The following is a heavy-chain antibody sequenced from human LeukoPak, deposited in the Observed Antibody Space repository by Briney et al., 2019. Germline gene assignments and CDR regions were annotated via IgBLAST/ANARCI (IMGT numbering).Heavy chain of an antibody. V-gene: IGHV3-30-3*01. D-gene: IGHD2-21*01. CDR3: ARARQDTILHYGAFDI. J-gene: IGHJ3*02. Sequence: GGPLTLLCAASGFILRTYLMHCLPHAPDKGVEGWGDIASYKSHIFYVQPVKGRLTISRDKAKDTLYLQMNSVRAEDAAVYFCARARQDTILHYGAFDIWGQGTMVTVSS. CDR2: IASYKSHI. CDR1: GFILRTYL.